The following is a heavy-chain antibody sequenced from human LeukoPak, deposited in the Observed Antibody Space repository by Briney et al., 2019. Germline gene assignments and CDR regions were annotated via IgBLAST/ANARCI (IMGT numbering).Heavy chain of an antibody. CDR2: ISPSGAST. J-gene: IGHJ3*02. CDR1: GYTFTSYA. V-gene: IGHV1-46*01. Sequence: ASVKVSCKASGYTFTSYAMNWVRQAPGQGLEWMGIISPSGASTTYAQNFQGRVTMTRDMSTSTVYMELSSLKSEDTAVYYCARGSSRSPRDAFDIWGQGTMVTVSS. CDR3: ARGSSRSPRDAFDI.